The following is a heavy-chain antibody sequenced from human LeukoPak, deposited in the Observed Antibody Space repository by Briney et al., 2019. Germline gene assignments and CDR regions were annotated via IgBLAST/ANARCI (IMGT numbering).Heavy chain of an antibody. CDR3: ARAYGSGSYYIGRSIDY. D-gene: IGHD3-10*01. CDR2: INPNSGTT. CDR1: GYPFTDYY. V-gene: IGHV1-2*02. J-gene: IGHJ4*02. Sequence: ASVMVFCKASGYPFTDYYIHWVRQAPGQGLEWMGWINPNSGTTKYAQKFQGGVTMTRDTSISTAYMKLSRLRSDDTAVYYCARAYGSGSYYIGRSIDYWGQGSLVTVSS.